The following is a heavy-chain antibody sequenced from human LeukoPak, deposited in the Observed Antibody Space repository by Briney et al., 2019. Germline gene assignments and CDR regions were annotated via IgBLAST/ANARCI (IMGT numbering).Heavy chain of an antibody. CDR1: AFNLSRFA. Sequence: GGALRLSCTGSAFNLSRFAMTWVRHTPVKGLECVSSLSGSGRDKYYEDSVKGRLNISRDSSKSKIFLRMNSLRVEDTAVYYCAKVRHGYSHYLYFMDVWAEGTTVTVSS. J-gene: IGHJ6*03. V-gene: IGHV3-23*01. CDR2: LSGSGRDK. D-gene: IGHD5-18*01. CDR3: AKVRHGYSHYLYFMDV.